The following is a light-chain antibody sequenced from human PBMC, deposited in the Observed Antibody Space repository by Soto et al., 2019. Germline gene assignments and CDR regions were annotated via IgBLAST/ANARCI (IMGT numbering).Light chain of an antibody. Sequence: DVVMTQSPLSLPVPPGEPASISCRSSQPLLHSNGFNYLDWYLQRPGQSPQLLIFLGSTRASGVPDRFSGSGSGTDFTLKSRRVEDEDVGVYYCMQALQSPRTFGQGTKLEIK. CDR3: MQALQSPRT. J-gene: IGKJ2*02. CDR1: QPLLHSNGFNY. V-gene: IGKV2-28*01. CDR2: LGS.